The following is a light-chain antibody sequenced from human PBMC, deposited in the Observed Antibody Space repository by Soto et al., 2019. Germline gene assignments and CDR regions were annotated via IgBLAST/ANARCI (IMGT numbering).Light chain of an antibody. V-gene: IGKV3-15*01. Sequence: VMMTQSPATLSVSPGERATLSCRASQSVSSNLAWFQQKPGQAPRLLIYETSTRATGIPARFSGSGSGTESTLTLSGLQSEDSAVYYCQQYNNWWTFGQGTKVEIK. CDR2: ETS. J-gene: IGKJ1*01. CDR1: QSVSSN. CDR3: QQYNNWWT.